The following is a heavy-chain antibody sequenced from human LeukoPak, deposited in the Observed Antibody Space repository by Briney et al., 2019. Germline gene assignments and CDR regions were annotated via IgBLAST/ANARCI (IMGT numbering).Heavy chain of an antibody. CDR3: ARDPYSGSYGNYYYYFMDV. V-gene: IGHV3-30*02. J-gene: IGHJ6*03. D-gene: IGHD1-26*01. CDR1: GFTFSSYG. CDR2: IRYDGSNK. Sequence: GGSLILSCAASGFTFSSYGMHWVRQAPGKGLEWVAFIRYDGSNKNYADSVKGRFTISRDNSKNTLYLQMNSLRAEDTAVYYCARDPYSGSYGNYYYYFMDVWGKGTTVTISS.